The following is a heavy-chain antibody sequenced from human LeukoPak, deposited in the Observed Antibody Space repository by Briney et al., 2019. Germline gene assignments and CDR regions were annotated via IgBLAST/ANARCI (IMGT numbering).Heavy chain of an antibody. D-gene: IGHD2-15*01. J-gene: IGHJ6*02. Sequence: SVKVSCKASGGTFSSYAISWVRQAPGQGLEWMGGIIPVFGTPNYAQEFQGRVRITADESTSTAYMELSSLRSEDTAVYYCARGGRYCSGGRCYYCGMDVWGQGTTVTVSS. CDR1: GGTFSSYA. CDR3: ARGGRYCSGGRCYYCGMDV. CDR2: IIPVFGTP. V-gene: IGHV1-69*13.